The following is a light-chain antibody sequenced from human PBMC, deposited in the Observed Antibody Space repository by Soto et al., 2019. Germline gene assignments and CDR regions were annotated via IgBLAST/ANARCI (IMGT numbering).Light chain of an antibody. CDR3: QQTYDTPWT. Sequence: DIQMTQSPPTLSASAGDRVTITCRASQSISSYLHWYQQKPGKAPKVLIFAASSLESGVPSRFSGTGSGTDFTLTISSLQPEDFATYYCQQTYDTPWTFGQGTKVDIK. V-gene: IGKV1-39*01. CDR2: AAS. J-gene: IGKJ1*01. CDR1: QSISSY.